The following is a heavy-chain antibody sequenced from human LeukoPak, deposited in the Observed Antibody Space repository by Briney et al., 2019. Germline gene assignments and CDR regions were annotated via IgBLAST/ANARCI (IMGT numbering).Heavy chain of an antibody. CDR1: GFTFSSYS. CDR3: ARDESGYETLGYSSGWYGIGFDY. J-gene: IGHJ4*02. D-gene: IGHD6-19*01. CDR2: ISSSSSYI. Sequence: TAGGSLRLSCAASGFTFSSYSMNWVRQAPGKGLEWVSSISSSSSYIYYADSVKGRFTISRDNAKNSLYLQMNSLRAEDTAVYYCARDESGYETLGYSSGWYGIGFDYWGQGTLVTVSS. V-gene: IGHV3-21*01.